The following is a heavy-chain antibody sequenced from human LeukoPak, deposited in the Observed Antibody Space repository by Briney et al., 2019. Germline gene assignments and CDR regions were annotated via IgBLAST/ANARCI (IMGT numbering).Heavy chain of an antibody. D-gene: IGHD1-26*01. CDR2: IYYSGST. Sequence: SETLPLTCTVSGGSISSYYWSWIRQPPGKGLEWIGYIYYSGSTNYNPSLKSRVTISVDTSKNQFSLKLSSVTAADTAVYYCARDSFGVGATTAFDYWGQGTLVTVSS. CDR1: GGSISSYY. J-gene: IGHJ4*02. CDR3: ARDSFGVGATTAFDY. V-gene: IGHV4-59*01.